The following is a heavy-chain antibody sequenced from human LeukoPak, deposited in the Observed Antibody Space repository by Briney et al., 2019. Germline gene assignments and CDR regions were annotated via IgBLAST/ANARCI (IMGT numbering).Heavy chain of an antibody. CDR2: INRSGST. CDR3: ARLNFPYYYDSSGYGVDYYYYYMDV. D-gene: IGHD3-22*01. Sequence: SETLSLTCAVYGGSFSGYYWSWIRQPPGKGLEWIGEINRSGSTNYNPSLKSRVTISVDTSKNQFSLKLSSVTAADTAVYYCARLNFPYYYDSSGYGVDYYYYYMDVWGKGTTVTVSS. J-gene: IGHJ6*03. CDR1: GGSFSGYY. V-gene: IGHV4-34*01.